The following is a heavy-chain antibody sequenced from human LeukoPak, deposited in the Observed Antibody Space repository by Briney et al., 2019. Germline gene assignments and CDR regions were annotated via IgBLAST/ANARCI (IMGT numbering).Heavy chain of an antibody. Sequence: PGGSLRLSCAASGFTFDDYGMSWVRQAPGKGLEWVSGINWNGGSTGYADSVKGRFTISRDNAKNSLYLQMNSLRAEDTAVYYCARVQRVDLYYDFWSGYPGADYWGQGTLVTVSS. CDR1: GFTFDDYG. CDR3: ARVQRVDLYYDFWSGYPGADY. CDR2: INWNGGST. J-gene: IGHJ4*02. D-gene: IGHD3-3*01. V-gene: IGHV3-20*04.